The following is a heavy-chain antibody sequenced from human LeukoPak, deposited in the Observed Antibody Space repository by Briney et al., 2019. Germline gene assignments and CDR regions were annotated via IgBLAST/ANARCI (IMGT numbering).Heavy chain of an antibody. J-gene: IGHJ4*02. CDR1: GFTFSNYA. Sequence: GGSLRLSCAASGFTFSNYAMHWVRQAPGKGLEWVAVISYDGRKKYIADSVKGRFTISRDNSKNTLYLQMNSLTAEDTADYYCARDNTADYWGQGTLVTVSS. CDR3: ARDNTADY. CDR2: ISYDGRKK. V-gene: IGHV3-30*04.